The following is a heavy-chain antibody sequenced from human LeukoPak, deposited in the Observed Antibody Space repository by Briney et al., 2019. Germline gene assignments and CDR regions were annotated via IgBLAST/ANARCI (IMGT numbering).Heavy chain of an antibody. CDR3: AREDSGISDNAFDI. Sequence: SETLSLTCAVYGGSFSGYYWSWIRQPPGKGLEWIGEINHSGSTNYNPSLKSRVTISVDTSKNQFSLKLSSVTAADTAMYYCAREDSGISDNAFDIWGQGTMATISS. CDR1: GGSFSGYY. CDR2: INHSGST. J-gene: IGHJ3*02. V-gene: IGHV4-34*01. D-gene: IGHD1-26*01.